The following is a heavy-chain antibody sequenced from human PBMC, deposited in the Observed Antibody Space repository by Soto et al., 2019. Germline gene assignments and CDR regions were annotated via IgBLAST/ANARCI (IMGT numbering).Heavy chain of an antibody. CDR1: GFSVTSYA. CDR3: ARDIDRYSYGLDY. V-gene: IGHV3-33*01. CDR2: IWYDGDNK. J-gene: IGHJ4*02. D-gene: IGHD5-18*01. Sequence: QVQLVESGGGVVQPGRSLRLSCAASGFSVTSYAMHWVRQAPGKGPEWVAVIWYDGDNKYYADSVEGRFTISRDNSKNTLYLQMNSLRAEETDVYYCARDIDRYSYGLDYWGQGTLVTVSS.